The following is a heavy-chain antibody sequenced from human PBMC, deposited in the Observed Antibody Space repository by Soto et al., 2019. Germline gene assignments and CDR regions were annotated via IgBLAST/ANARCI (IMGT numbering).Heavy chain of an antibody. D-gene: IGHD4-17*01. CDR3: ARDTMTTVTTFDS. CDR2: IYYSGRP. Sequence: QLQLQESGPGLVRPSETLSLTCTVSGGSISSLTYNWGWIRQPPGKGLEWIGDIYYSGRPYDNPSRKGRVNISFDTSKNQSSLRLRSVTAADTALYYCARDTMTTVTTFDSWGQGTLVNVSS. CDR1: GGSISSLTYN. V-gene: IGHV4-39*02. J-gene: IGHJ4*02.